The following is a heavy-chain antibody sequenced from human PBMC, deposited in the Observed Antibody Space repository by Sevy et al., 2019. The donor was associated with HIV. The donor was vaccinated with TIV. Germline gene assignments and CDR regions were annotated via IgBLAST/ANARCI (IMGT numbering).Heavy chain of an antibody. Sequence: GGSLRLSCTASGFTLSSYEMNWVRQAPGKGLEWVSYISNSGSPIYYSDSVKGRFTISRDNAKNSLYLQMNSLRVEDTAVYYCARDLPPSATTVAHFDYWGRGTLVTVSS. CDR2: ISNSGSPI. CDR1: GFTLSSYE. V-gene: IGHV3-48*03. D-gene: IGHD4-17*01. CDR3: ARDLPPSATTVAHFDY. J-gene: IGHJ4*02.